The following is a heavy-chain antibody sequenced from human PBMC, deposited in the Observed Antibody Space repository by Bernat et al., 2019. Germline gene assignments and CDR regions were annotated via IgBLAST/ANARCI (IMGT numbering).Heavy chain of an antibody. CDR1: GFTFSSYG. J-gene: IGHJ4*02. D-gene: IGHD6-19*01. CDR3: SGQWLAKYIGYYFDY. Sequence: QVQVVESGEAVVQPGSSLRPPCAASGFTFSSYGMHWVRQAPGKGLGWVAVISSVGRNKYYADSVKGRFTISRDNSKNTLYLQMSSRRAEDTAVYYCSGQWLAKYIGYYFDYWGQGTLVTVSS. V-gene: IGHV3-30*03. CDR2: ISSVGRNK.